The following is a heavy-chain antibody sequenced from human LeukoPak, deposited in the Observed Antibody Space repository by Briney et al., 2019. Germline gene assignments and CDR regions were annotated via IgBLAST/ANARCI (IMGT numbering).Heavy chain of an antibody. D-gene: IGHD4-17*01. Sequence: SETLSLTCTVSGGSISSGGYYWSWIRQHPGKGLEWIGYIYYSGSTYYNPSLKSRVTISVDTSKNQFSLKLSSVTAADTAVYYCATIPLYGDQNAYYFDYWGQGTLVTVSS. CDR3: ATIPLYGDQNAYYFDY. V-gene: IGHV4-31*03. J-gene: IGHJ4*02. CDR2: IYYSGST. CDR1: GGSISSGGYY.